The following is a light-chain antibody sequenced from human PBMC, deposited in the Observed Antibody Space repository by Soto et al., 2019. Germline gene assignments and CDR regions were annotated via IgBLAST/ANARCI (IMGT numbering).Light chain of an antibody. Sequence: EIVLTQSPATLPLSPGERATLSCRASQSVSSYLAWYQQTPGQAPRLLIYDASNRDTGIPARFSGSGSGTEFTLTISRLQPDDFETYYCQHYNSYSEAFGQGTKVDIK. CDR3: QHYNSYSEA. J-gene: IGKJ1*01. V-gene: IGKV3-11*01. CDR2: DAS. CDR1: QSVSSY.